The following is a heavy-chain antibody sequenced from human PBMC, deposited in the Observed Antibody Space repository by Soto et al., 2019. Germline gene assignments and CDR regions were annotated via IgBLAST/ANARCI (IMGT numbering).Heavy chain of an antibody. J-gene: IGHJ5*02. V-gene: IGHV4-59*01. D-gene: IGHD3-3*01. CDR2: IYNSGST. Sequence: PSETLSLTCTVSGGSISSYYWSWIRQPPGKGLEWIGYIYNSGSTNYNPSLKSRVTISVDTSKNQFSLKLSSVTAADTAVYYCARAVTIFGVVIGRVENNWFDPWGQGTLVTVSS. CDR1: GGSISSYY. CDR3: ARAVTIFGVVIGRVENNWFDP.